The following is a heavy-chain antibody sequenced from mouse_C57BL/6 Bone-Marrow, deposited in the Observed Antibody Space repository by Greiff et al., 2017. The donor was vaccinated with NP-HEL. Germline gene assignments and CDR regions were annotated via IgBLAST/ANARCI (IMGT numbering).Heavy chain of an antibody. CDR3: TTGVYYECDGYAMDY. CDR2: IDPEDGDT. Sequence: EVQLQQSGAELVRPGASVKLSCTASGFNITDYYMHWVKQRPEQGLEWIGRIDPEDGDTEYAPKFQGKATMTADTSSNTAYLQLSSLTSEDTAVYYCTTGVYYECDGYAMDYWGQGTSVTVSS. D-gene: IGHD2-4*01. J-gene: IGHJ4*01. V-gene: IGHV14-1*01. CDR1: GFNITDYY.